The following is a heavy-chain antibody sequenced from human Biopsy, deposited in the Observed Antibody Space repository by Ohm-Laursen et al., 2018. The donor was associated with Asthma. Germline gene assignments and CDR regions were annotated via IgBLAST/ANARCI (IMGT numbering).Heavy chain of an antibody. V-gene: IGHV4-31*02. CDR2: IYYSGST. CDR3: ARTTYGDDGFDP. CDR1: GGSINIGDYY. J-gene: IGHJ5*02. Sequence: TLSLTWTVSGGSINIGDYYWSWIHQHPVKGLEWIGYIYYSGSTYYNPSLKSRVSISLDTSKNQFSLSLTSVTAADTAVYYCARTTYGDDGFDPWGQGTLVTVSS. D-gene: IGHD4-17*01.